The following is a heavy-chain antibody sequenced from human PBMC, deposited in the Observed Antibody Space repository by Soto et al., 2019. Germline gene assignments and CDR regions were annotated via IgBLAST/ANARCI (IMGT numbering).Heavy chain of an antibody. CDR2: ISWNGGTI. D-gene: IGHD3-16*01. Sequence: EVQLVESGGGLVQPGRSLRLSCAASGFTFDDYAMHWVRQAPGKGLEWVSGISWNGGTIGYADSVKGRFTISRDNAKNSLYLQMNSLRAEDTALYYWAKEKGFGGVRKGMDVWGQGTTVTVS. CDR3: AKEKGFGGVRKGMDV. CDR1: GFTFDDYA. V-gene: IGHV3-9*01. J-gene: IGHJ6*02.